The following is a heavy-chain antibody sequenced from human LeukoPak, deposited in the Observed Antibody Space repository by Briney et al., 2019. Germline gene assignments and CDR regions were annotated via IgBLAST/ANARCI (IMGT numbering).Heavy chain of an antibody. D-gene: IGHD2-2*01. J-gene: IGHJ4*02. Sequence: GGSLRLFCAASGFTFSSYAMSWVRHAPGKGLEWVSDISGSGGSTCYTDSVQRQFTSSRDNAKDTLYRQRHSLRAEYASLYYCAKDRVSTSGYFDYWGQGTLVTVSS. V-gene: IGHV3-23*01. CDR1: GFTFSSYA. CDR2: ISGSGGST. CDR3: AKDRVSTSGYFDY.